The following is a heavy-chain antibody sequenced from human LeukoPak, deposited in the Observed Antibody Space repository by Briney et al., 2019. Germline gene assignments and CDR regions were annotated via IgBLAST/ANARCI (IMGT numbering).Heavy chain of an antibody. CDR3: ATIYTYGFDY. D-gene: IGHD5-18*01. CDR1: GFTVSSNY. Sequence: HPGGSLRLSCAASGFTVSSNYMSWVRQTQGKGLEWVSVIYIGGSTYYADFVKGRFTISRDNSKNTVYLQMNSLRAEDTAVYYCATIYTYGFDYWGQGTLLTVSS. CDR2: IYIGGST. J-gene: IGHJ4*02. V-gene: IGHV3-66*01.